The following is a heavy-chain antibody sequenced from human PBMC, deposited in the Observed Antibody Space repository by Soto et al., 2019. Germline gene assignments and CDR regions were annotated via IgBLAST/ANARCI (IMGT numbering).Heavy chain of an antibody. CDR3: ARDDARHGDWAGYYYYGMDV. J-gene: IGHJ6*02. CDR1: GGSISSGGYY. V-gene: IGHV4-31*03. D-gene: IGHD2-21*02. Sequence: SETLSLTCTVSGGSISSGGYYLSWIRQHPGKGLEWIGYIYYSGSTYYNPSLKSRVTISVDTSKNQFSLKLSSVTAADTAVYYCARDDARHGDWAGYYYYGMDVWGQGTTVTVSS. CDR2: IYYSGST.